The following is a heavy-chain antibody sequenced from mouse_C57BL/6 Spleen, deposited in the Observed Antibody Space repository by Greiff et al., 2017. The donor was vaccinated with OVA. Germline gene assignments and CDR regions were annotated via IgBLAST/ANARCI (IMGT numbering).Heavy chain of an antibody. J-gene: IGHJ4*01. V-gene: IGHV2-2*01. CDR2: IWSGGST. D-gene: IGHD1-1*01. CDR1: GFSLTSYG. CDR3: ARNSRVSTTVDYAMDY. Sequence: QVQLKESGPGLVQPSQSLSITCTVSGFSLTSYGVHWVRQSPGKGLEWLGVIWSGGSTDYNAAFISRLSISKDNSKSQVFITMNSLQADDTAIYYCARNSRVSTTVDYAMDYWGQGTSVTVSS.